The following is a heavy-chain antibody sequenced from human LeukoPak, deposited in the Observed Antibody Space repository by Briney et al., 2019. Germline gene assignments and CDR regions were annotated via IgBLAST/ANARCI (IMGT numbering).Heavy chain of an antibody. D-gene: IGHD1-26*01. Sequence: SETLSLTCAVYGESFSDYYWSWIRQPPGKGLEWIGEINHSGSTNYSPSLKSRVTISVNTPRNQFSLKLTSVTAADTAVYYCATTTIRLGFWGQGTLVTVSS. V-gene: IGHV4-34*01. CDR3: ATTTIRLGF. J-gene: IGHJ4*02. CDR1: GESFSDYY. CDR2: INHSGST.